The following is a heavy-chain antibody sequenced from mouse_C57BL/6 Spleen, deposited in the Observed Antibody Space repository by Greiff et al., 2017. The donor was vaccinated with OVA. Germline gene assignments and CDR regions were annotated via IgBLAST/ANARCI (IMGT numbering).Heavy chain of an antibody. V-gene: IGHV1-53*01. CDR2: INPSNGGP. CDR3: ARGGYGPGPFAY. CDR1: GYTFTSYW. D-gene: IGHD1-1*02. J-gene: IGHJ3*01. Sequence: QVQLQQPGTELVKPGASVKLSCKASGYTFTSYWMHWVKQRPGQGLEWIGNINPSNGGPTYNEKFKSKATLTVDKSSSTAYMQLSSLTSEDSAVYDCARGGYGPGPFAYWGQGTLVTVSA.